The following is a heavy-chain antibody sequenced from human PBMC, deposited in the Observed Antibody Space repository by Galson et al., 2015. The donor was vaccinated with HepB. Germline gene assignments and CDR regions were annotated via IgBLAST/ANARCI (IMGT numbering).Heavy chain of an antibody. CDR2: INPDGTTT. CDR1: GFMFGTYW. J-gene: IGHJ4*02. V-gene: IGHV3-74*01. D-gene: IGHD1-26*01. CDR3: VRDSGTYPGYYDF. Sequence: SLRLSCAASGFMFGTYWMQWVRQAPGRGLVWVSVINPDGTTTDYADSVRGGFTISRDNVRNTMFLQMNSLRTEDMGVYYCVRDSGTYPGYYDFWGQGILVTVSS.